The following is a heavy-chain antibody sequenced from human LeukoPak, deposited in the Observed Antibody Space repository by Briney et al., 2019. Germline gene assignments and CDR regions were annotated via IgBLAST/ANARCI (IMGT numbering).Heavy chain of an antibody. CDR3: ARGFIAVAL. CDR2: INHSGST. J-gene: IGHJ4*02. V-gene: IGHV4-34*01. CDR1: GFTFSSYS. D-gene: IGHD6-19*01. Sequence: PGGSLRLSCAASGFTFSSYSMNWIRQPPGKGLEWIGEINHSGSTNYNPSLKSRVTISVDTSKNQFSLKLSSVTAADTAVYYCARGFIAVALWGQGTLVTVSS.